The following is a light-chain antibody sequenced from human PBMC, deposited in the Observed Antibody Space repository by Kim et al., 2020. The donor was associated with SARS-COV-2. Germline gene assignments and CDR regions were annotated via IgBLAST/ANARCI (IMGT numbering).Light chain of an antibody. CDR1: QSVSSN. J-gene: IGKJ4*01. CDR3: QQYNQLPLT. Sequence: SVCPGERATLSCRASQSVSSNLAWYQQKPGQAPRLLIKGASTRATGIAARFSGSGSGTEFTLTISSLQSEDFAFYYCQQYNQLPLTFGGGTKVEI. V-gene: IGKV3-15*01. CDR2: GAS.